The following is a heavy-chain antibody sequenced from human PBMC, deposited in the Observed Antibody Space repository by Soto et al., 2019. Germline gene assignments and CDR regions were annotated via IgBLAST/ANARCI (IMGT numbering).Heavy chain of an antibody. CDR2: IIPIFGTA. CDR3: ARDSPDESSGYYYDGMDV. Sequence: GASVKFSCKASGGTFSSYAISWVRQAPGQGLEWMGGIIPIFGTANYAQKFQGRVTITADESTSTAYMELSSLRSEDTAVYYCARDSPDESSGYYYDGMDVWGQGTTVTVSS. V-gene: IGHV1-69*13. D-gene: IGHD3-22*01. J-gene: IGHJ6*02. CDR1: GGTFSSYA.